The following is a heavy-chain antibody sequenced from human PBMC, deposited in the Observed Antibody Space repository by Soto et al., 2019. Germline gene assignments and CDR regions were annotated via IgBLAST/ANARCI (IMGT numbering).Heavy chain of an antibody. CDR2: IYWNDDK. Sequence: QITLKESGPTLVKPTETLTLTCTFSGFSLSASGVGVGWIRQPPGKALEGLALIYWNDDKYYSPTLKGRLTITKDTSKNQVVLTMTNMDPVDTATYYCAHRLSECSGGICYRYFDLWGRGTLVTVSS. CDR1: GFSLSASGVG. V-gene: IGHV2-5*01. D-gene: IGHD2-15*01. J-gene: IGHJ2*01. CDR3: AHRLSECSGGICYRYFDL.